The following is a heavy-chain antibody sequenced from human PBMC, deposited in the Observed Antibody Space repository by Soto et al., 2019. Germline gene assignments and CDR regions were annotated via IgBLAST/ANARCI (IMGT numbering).Heavy chain of an antibody. CDR1: GGTFSSYA. CDR3: VISLGRGVGATHTYYYYYGMDV. J-gene: IGHJ6*02. D-gene: IGHD1-26*01. V-gene: IGHV1-69*06. CDR2: IIPIFGTA. Sequence: GASVKVSCKASGGTFSSYAISWVRQAPGQGLEWMGGIIPIFGTANYAQKFKGRVTITADKSTSTAYMELSSLRSEDTAVYYCVISLGRGVGATHTYYYYYGMDVWGQGTTVTVSS.